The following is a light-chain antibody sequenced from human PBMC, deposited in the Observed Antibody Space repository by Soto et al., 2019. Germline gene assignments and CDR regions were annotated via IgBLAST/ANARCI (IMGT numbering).Light chain of an antibody. CDR1: QSVSSTY. J-gene: IGKJ5*01. CDR2: DAS. Sequence: EIVLTPSPGTLSLSPVERATLSCRASQSVSSTYLAWFQQKPGQAPRLLIYDASTRATGIPARFSGSGSGTDFTLTISMLEPEDFAIYYCQQRHSWVTFGQGTRLEIK. V-gene: IGKV3D-20*02. CDR3: QQRHSWVT.